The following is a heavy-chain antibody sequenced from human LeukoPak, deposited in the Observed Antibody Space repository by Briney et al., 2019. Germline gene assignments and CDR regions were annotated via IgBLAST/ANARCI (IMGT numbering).Heavy chain of an antibody. J-gene: IGHJ1*01. D-gene: IGHD4-17*01. Sequence: GGSLRLSCAASGFTFSSYWMSWVRQAPGKGLEWVANIKQDGSEKYYVDSVKGRFTISGDNAKNSLYLQMNSLRAEDTAVYYCAREGIYGDYGTLDKKHWGQGTLVTVSS. V-gene: IGHV3-7*01. CDR2: IKQDGSEK. CDR1: GFTFSSYW. CDR3: AREGIYGDYGTLDKKH.